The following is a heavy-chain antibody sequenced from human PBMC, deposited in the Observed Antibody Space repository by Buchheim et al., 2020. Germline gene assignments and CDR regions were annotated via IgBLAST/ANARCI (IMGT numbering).Heavy chain of an antibody. D-gene: IGHD3-10*01. V-gene: IGHV3-21*01. CDR3: ARDRDTMVRGAKALWNGMDV. CDR2: ISSSSSYI. Sequence: EVQLVESGGGLVKPGGSLRLSCAASGFTFSSYSMNWVRQAPGKGLEWVSSISSSSSYIYYADSVKGRFTISRDNAKNSLYLQMNSLRAEDTAVYYCARDRDTMVRGAKALWNGMDVWGQGTT. CDR1: GFTFSSYS. J-gene: IGHJ6*02.